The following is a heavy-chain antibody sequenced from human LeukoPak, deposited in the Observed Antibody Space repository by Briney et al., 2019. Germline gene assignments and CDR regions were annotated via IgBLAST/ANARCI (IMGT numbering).Heavy chain of an antibody. CDR3: ARDWTPYYFDY. Sequence: GRSLRLSCAASGFTFSSYSMNWVRQAPGKGLEWVSSISSSSSYIYYADSVKGRFTISRDNAKNSLYLQMNSLRAEDTAVYYCARDWTPYYFDYWGQGTLVTVSS. CDR2: ISSSSSYI. CDR1: GFTFSSYS. D-gene: IGHD3/OR15-3a*01. V-gene: IGHV3-21*01. J-gene: IGHJ4*02.